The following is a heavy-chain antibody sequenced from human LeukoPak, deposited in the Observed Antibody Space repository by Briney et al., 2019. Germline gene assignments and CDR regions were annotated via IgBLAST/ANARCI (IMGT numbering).Heavy chain of an antibody. CDR1: GGSISSYY. CDR3: AREGPYCSSTSCYPER. D-gene: IGHD2-2*01. V-gene: IGHV4-59*01. J-gene: IGHJ4*02. CDR2: IYYSGST. Sequence: SETLSLTCTVSGGSISSYYWSWIRQPPGKGLEGIGYIYYSGSTTYNPSLKSRVTISVDTSKNQFSLKLSSVTAADTAVYYCAREGPYCSSTSCYPERWGQGTLVTVSS.